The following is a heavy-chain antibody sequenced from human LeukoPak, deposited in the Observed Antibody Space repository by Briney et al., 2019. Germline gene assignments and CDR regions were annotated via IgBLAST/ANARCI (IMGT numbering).Heavy chain of an antibody. D-gene: IGHD6-6*01. J-gene: IGHJ4*02. CDR3: ASLLVAARPALGDDY. CDR1: GGPISSSSYY. V-gene: IGHV4-39*01. CDR2: LYYSGST. Sequence: SETLSLTCTVSGGPISSSSYYWGWIRQPPGKGLEWIGSLYYSGSTYYNPSLKSRVTISVDTSKNQFSLKLSSVTAADTAVYYCASLLVAARPALGDDYWGQGTLVTVSS.